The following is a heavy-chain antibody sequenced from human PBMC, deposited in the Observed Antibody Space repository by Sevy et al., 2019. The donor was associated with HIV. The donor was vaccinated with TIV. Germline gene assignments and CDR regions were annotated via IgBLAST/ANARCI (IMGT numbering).Heavy chain of an antibody. D-gene: IGHD6-19*01. J-gene: IGHJ4*02. CDR1: GYTLTELS. CDR2: FDPEDGET. Sequence: ASVKVSCKVSGYTLTELSMHWVRQAPGKGLEWMGGFDPEDGETIYAQKFQGRVTMTEDKSTDTAYMELSSLRSEDTAVYYCATLSIAVAGDFDYWGQGTLVTVSS. CDR3: ATLSIAVAGDFDY. V-gene: IGHV1-24*01.